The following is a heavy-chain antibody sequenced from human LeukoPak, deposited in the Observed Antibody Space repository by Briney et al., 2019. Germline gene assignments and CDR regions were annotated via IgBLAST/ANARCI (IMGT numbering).Heavy chain of an antibody. J-gene: IGHJ5*02. Sequence: PGGSLRLSCTASGFTFSSYAMSWVRQAPGQGLQWVSGISGSGGSTYYADSVKGRFTISRDNSKNTLYLQMNSLRAEDTAVYHCAKAGGSTDLNWFDPRGQGTLVTVSS. CDR1: GFTFSSYA. CDR2: ISGSGGST. CDR3: AKAGGSTDLNWFDP. D-gene: IGHD2-15*01. V-gene: IGHV3-23*01.